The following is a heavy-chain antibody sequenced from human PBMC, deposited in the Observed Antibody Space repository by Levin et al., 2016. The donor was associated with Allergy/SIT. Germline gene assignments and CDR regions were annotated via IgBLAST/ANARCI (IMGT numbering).Heavy chain of an antibody. CDR2: INSDGSST. D-gene: IGHD3-22*01. V-gene: IGHV3-74*01. J-gene: IGHJ3*02. Sequence: WIRQPPGKGLVWVSRINSDGSSTSYADSVKGRFTISRDNAKNTLYLQMNSLRAEDTAVYYCARVLGYYDSSGVGAFDIWGQGTMVTVSS. CDR3: ARVLGYYDSSGVGAFDI.